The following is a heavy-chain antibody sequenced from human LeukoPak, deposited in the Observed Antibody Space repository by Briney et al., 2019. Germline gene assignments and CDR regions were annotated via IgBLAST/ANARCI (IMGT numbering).Heavy chain of an antibody. V-gene: IGHV1-69*04. Sequence: SVKVSCKASGGTFSSYASSWVRQAPGQGLEWMGRIIPVLGIANYAQKLQGRVTMTTDTSTSTAYMELRSLRSDDTAVYYCARDRSIVGAPAYYYYMDVWGKGTTVTVSS. CDR2: IIPVLGIA. CDR1: GGTFSSYA. CDR3: ARDRSIVGAPAYYYYMDV. D-gene: IGHD1-26*01. J-gene: IGHJ6*03.